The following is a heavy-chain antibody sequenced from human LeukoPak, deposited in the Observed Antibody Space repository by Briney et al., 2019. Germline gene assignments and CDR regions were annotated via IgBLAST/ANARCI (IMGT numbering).Heavy chain of an antibody. CDR3: ARGGSYVHY. Sequence: GESLKISCAASGFTFNSYEMNWVPQAPGKGLEWVSYINSGGSAIYYADSVKGRFTISRDNAKNSLYLQMNSLRADDTAVYYCARGGSYVHYWGQGTLVTVSS. J-gene: IGHJ4*02. V-gene: IGHV3-48*03. CDR2: INSGGSAI. D-gene: IGHD1-26*01. CDR1: GFTFNSYE.